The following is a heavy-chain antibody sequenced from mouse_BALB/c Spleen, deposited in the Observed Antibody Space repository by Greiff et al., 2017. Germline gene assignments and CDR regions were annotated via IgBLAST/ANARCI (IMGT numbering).Heavy chain of an antibody. J-gene: IGHJ4*01. D-gene: IGHD1-2*01. CDR3: AKCLLRLRYAMDY. CDR1: GYTFTSYT. V-gene: IGHV1-4*01. Sequence: QVQLQQSGAELARPGASVKMSCKASGYTFTSYTMHWVKQRPGQGLEWIGYIIPSSGYTNYNQKFKDKATLTADKSSSTAYMQLSSLTSEDSAVYYCAKCLLRLRYAMDYWGQGTSVTVSS. CDR2: IIPSSGYT.